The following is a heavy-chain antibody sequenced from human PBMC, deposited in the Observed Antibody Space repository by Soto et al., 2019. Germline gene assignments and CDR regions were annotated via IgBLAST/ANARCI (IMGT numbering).Heavy chain of an antibody. V-gene: IGHV4-39*01. CDR2: IYYSGST. D-gene: IGHD2-2*01. J-gene: IGHJ6*02. CDR3: ATEGVIYCSCTSFCPYGIDV. Sequence: SETLPLTCTVSGGSISSSSYYWGWIRQPPGKGLEWVGSIYYSGSTYYNPSLKSRVTISVDTSKNQFSLKLSSVTAADTAVYDXATEGVIYCSCTSFCPYGIDVWGQGPTVTVSS. CDR1: GGSISSSSYY.